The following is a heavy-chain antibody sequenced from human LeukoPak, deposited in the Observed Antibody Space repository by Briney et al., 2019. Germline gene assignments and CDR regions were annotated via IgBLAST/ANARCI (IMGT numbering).Heavy chain of an antibody. J-gene: IGHJ6*03. D-gene: IGHD3-3*01. CDR1: GYSFTSYW. CDR3: ARTQYDFWSGYSYYYMDV. V-gene: IGHV5-51*01. CDR2: IYPGDSDT. Sequence: GESLKISCKGSGYSFTSYWIGRVRQMPGKGLEWMGIIYPGDSDTRYSPSFQGQVTISADKSISTAYLQWSSLKASDTAMYYCARTQYDFWSGYSYYYMDVWGKGTTVTVSS.